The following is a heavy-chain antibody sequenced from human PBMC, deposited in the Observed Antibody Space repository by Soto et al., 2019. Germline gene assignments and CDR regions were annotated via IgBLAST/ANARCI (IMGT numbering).Heavy chain of an antibody. CDR3: AKDIYGEHYRADP. CDR2: ISYDGSNK. D-gene: IGHD4-17*01. J-gene: IGHJ5*02. V-gene: IGHV3-30*18. Sequence: QVQLVESGGGVVQPGRSLRLSCAASGFTFSSYGMHWVRQAPGRGLEWVAVISYDGSNKYYADSVKGRFTISRDNSKNTLYLQMNSLRAEDTAVYYCAKDIYGEHYRADPWGQGTLVTVPS. CDR1: GFTFSSYG.